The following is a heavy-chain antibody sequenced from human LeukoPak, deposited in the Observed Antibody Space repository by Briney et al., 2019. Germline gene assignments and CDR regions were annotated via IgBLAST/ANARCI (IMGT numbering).Heavy chain of an antibody. CDR2: INPNSGGT. CDR1: GYTFTGYY. D-gene: IGHD2-2*01. CDR3: ARDPTRVVVPAAIYYYYYMDV. J-gene: IGHJ6*03. V-gene: IGHV1-2*02. Sequence: GASVKVSCKASGYTFTGYYMHWVRQAPGQGLEWMGWINPNSGGTNYAQKFQGRVTMTRGTSISTAYMELSRLRSDDTAVYYCARDPTRVVVPAAIYYYYYMDVWGKGTMVTVSS.